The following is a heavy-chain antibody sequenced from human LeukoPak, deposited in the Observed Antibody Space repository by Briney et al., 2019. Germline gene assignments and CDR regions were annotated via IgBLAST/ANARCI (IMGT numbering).Heavy chain of an antibody. CDR3: VRDRPHNWFDP. CDR1: GYTFTGYY. CDR2: IKPDSGDT. Sequence: GGSLRLSCAASGYTFTGYYMHWVRQAPGQGLEWMGLIKPDSGDTNYAQNFRGRVTMTRDTSITTAYMELNRLTSDDTAVYYCVRDRPHNWFDPWGQGTLVTVSS. J-gene: IGHJ5*02. V-gene: IGHV1-2*02.